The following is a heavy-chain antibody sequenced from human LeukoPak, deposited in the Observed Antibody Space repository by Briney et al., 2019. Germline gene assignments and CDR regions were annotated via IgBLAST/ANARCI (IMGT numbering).Heavy chain of an antibody. V-gene: IGHV4-59*01. Sequence: PSETLSLTCTVSGGSISSYYWSWLRQPPGKGLEYIGYTHYSGSTNYNPSLKSRVTISLDTSGNQFSLKLSSVTAADTALDYCASVEEGYGSGRRENYYYYYMDVWGKGTTVTISS. CDR2: THYSGST. CDR1: GGSISSYY. J-gene: IGHJ6*03. D-gene: IGHD3-10*01. CDR3: ASVEEGYGSGRRENYYYYYMDV.